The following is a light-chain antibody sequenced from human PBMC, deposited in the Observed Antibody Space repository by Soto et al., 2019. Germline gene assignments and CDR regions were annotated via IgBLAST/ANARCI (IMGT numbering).Light chain of an antibody. CDR1: QTISSW. V-gene: IGKV1-5*03. CDR3: QQYQNLPYT. CDR2: KAS. Sequence: DIQMTQSPSTLSGSAGDRVTITCRASQTISSWLAWYQQKPGKAPKLLIYKASTLKSGVPSRFSGSGSGTDFTLTISSLQPEDIGTFYCQQYQNLPYTFGQGTKVDIK. J-gene: IGKJ2*01.